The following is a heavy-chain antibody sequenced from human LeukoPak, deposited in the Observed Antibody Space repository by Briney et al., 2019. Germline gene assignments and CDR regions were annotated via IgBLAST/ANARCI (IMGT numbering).Heavy chain of an antibody. J-gene: IGHJ4*02. V-gene: IGHV4-59*11. Sequence: SETLSLTCTVSGGSISSHYWSWIRQPPGKGLEWIGYIYYSGSTNYNPSLTSRVTISVDTSKNQFSLKLSSVTAADTAVYYCARETIAAAGMWFDYWGQGTLVTVSS. CDR3: ARETIAAAGMWFDY. D-gene: IGHD6-13*01. CDR2: IYYSGST. CDR1: GGSISSHY.